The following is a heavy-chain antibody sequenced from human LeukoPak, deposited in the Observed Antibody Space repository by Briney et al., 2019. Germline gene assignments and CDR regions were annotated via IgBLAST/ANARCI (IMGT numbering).Heavy chain of an antibody. D-gene: IGHD2-2*01. Sequence: ASVKLSCNASGYTVTSYYMHWVRHAPGQRLGGGVIINPSGGSTSYAQKFQGRVNMTRDTSTSTVYMELSSLRSEDTAVYYCARGYCSGASCYLSYYYYGMDVWGKGTTVTVSS. CDR1: GYTVTSYY. V-gene: IGHV1-46*01. CDR3: ARGYCSGASCYLSYYYYGMDV. J-gene: IGHJ6*04. CDR2: INPSGGST.